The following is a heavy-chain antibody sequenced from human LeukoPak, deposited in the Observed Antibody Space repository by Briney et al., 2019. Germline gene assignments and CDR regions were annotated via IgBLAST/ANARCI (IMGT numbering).Heavy chain of an antibody. D-gene: IGHD3-22*01. CDR3: ASENYYYDSSGYYSNWFDP. V-gene: IGHV4-4*07. CDR1: GGSISSYY. CDR2: IYTSGST. J-gene: IGHJ5*02. Sequence: SETLSLTCTVSGGSISSYYWSWIRQPAGKGLEWIGHIYTSGSTNYNPSLKSRVTISVDTSKNQFSLKLSSVTAADTAVYYCASENYYYDSSGYYSNWFDPWGQGTLVTVSS.